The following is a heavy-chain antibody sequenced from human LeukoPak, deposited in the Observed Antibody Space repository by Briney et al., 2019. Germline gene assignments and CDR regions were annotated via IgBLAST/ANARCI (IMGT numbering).Heavy chain of an antibody. V-gene: IGHV4-4*07. CDR3: AREGMTTVVTYDY. Sequence: SETLSLTCTVSGGSIGNYYWSWIRQPAGKGLEWIGRIYTSGSTNYNPSLKSRVTMSVDTSKNQFSLKLSSVTAADTAVYYCAREGMTTVVTYDYWGQGTLVTVSS. CDR1: GGSIGNYY. CDR2: IYTSGST. D-gene: IGHD4-23*01. J-gene: IGHJ4*02.